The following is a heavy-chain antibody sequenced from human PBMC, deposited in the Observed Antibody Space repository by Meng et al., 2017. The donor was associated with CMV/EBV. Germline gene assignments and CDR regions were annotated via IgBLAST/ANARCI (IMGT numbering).Heavy chain of an antibody. Sequence: SETLSLTCTVSGGSISSGGYYWSWIRQHPGKGLEWIGYIYYSGSTYYNPSLKSRVTISVDTSKNRFSLKLSSVTAADTAVYYCARPTCSTSCYSLNDAFDIWGQGTMVTVSS. CDR1: GGSISSGGYY. CDR3: ARPTCSTSCYSLNDAFDI. J-gene: IGHJ3*02. V-gene: IGHV4-31*03. CDR2: IYYSGST. D-gene: IGHD2-2*02.